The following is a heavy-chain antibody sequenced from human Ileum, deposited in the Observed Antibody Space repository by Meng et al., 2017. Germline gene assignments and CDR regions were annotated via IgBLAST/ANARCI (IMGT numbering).Heavy chain of an antibody. CDR2: INWNGDTT. CDR1: GFTFDDYD. CDR3: ATYPGLGG. D-gene: IGHD3-16*01. J-gene: IGHJ4*02. V-gene: IGHV3-20*04. Sequence: EVQWVEFGGGVVRTGGSLRLSCEASGFTFDDYDMIWVRQAPGKGLEWVSEINWNGDTTNYVDSVKGRFTISRDNAKNSLYLQMNSLRVEDTAFYYCATYPGLGGWGQGTLVTVSS.